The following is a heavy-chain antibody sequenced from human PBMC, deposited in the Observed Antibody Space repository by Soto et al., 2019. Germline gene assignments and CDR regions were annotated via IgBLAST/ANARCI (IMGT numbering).Heavy chain of an antibody. J-gene: IGHJ4*02. V-gene: IGHV3-33*01. CDR3: ARVEWELLLPDY. CDR2: IWYDGSNK. CDR1: GFTFSSYG. Sequence: GGSLRLSCAASGFTFSSYGMHWVRQAPGKGLEWVAVIWYDGSNKYYADSVKGRFTISRDNSKNTLYLQMNSLRAEDTAVYYCARVEWELLLPDYWGQGTLVTVSS. D-gene: IGHD1-26*01.